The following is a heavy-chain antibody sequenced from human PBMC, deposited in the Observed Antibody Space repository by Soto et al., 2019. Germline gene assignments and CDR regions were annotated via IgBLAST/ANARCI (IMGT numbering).Heavy chain of an antibody. CDR3: ARGITFFAQAITGGVSGLDV. V-gene: IGHV3-30*04. CDR1: GISFSSYS. CDR2: ISFDGGSK. D-gene: IGHD3-3*01. Sequence: QVQLVESGGGVVQPGRALRLSCAASGISFSSYSMNWVRQAPGKGLEWVSVISFDGGSKYYADSVKGRFTIFRDISTNTLFLQMNSRRAEDTAVYYCARGITFFAQAITGGVSGLDVWGQGTTVTVS. J-gene: IGHJ6*02.